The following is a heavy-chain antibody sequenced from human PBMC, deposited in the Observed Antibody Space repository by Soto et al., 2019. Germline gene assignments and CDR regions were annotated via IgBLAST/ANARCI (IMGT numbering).Heavy chain of an antibody. CDR1: GGSISYNSYY. V-gene: IGHV4-39*02. CDR3: ARLVVVAPVANA. Sequence: PSETLSLTCSVSGGSISYNSYYWGWIRQPPGKGLEWVGGIFYTGTTYYSPSLKDRVTISVGRSKNSFSLNLTSVTAADTAVYFCARLVVVAPVANAWGQGTLVTVS. J-gene: IGHJ5*02. CDR2: IFYTGTT. D-gene: IGHD2-2*01.